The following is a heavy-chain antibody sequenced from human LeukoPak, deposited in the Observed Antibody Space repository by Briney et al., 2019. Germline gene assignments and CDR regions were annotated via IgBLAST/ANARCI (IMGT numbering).Heavy chain of an antibody. D-gene: IGHD2-2*01. CDR3: ARPQTMGSSSPLGY. V-gene: IGHV4-59*01. Sequence: SSETLSLTCTVSGVSISSYYWFWVWQPQGEGLGWIGDIYYSGRANYNPSLKSRVTTSLDTSKNQISLKLSSVTAADTAVYYCARPQTMGSSSPLGYWGQGTLVTVSS. CDR2: IYYSGRA. J-gene: IGHJ4*02. CDR1: GVSISSYY.